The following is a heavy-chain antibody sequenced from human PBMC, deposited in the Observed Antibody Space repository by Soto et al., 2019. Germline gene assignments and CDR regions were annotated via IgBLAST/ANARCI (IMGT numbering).Heavy chain of an antibody. V-gene: IGHV3-30-3*01. J-gene: IGHJ3*02. D-gene: IGHD3-22*01. CDR2: ISYDGSNK. Sequence: SLRLSCAASGFTFSSYAMHWVRQAPGKGLEWVAVISYDGSNKYYADSVKGRFTISRDNSKNTLYLQMNSLRAEDTAVYYCARFPSPGITMRRTDAFDIWGQGTMVTVSS. CDR3: ARFPSPGITMRRTDAFDI. CDR1: GFTFSSYA.